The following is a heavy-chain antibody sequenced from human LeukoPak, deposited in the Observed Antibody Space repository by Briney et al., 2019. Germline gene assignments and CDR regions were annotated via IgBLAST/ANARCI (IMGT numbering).Heavy chain of an antibody. V-gene: IGHV4-39*07. D-gene: IGHD6-13*01. CDR3: ARERSKQQLPGYNWFDP. CDR1: GGSISSSSYY. CDR2: IYYSGST. J-gene: IGHJ5*02. Sequence: SETLSLTCTVSGGSISSSSYYWGWVRQPPGKGLEWIGSIYYSGSTYYNPSLKSRVTISVDTSKNQFSLKLSSVTAADTAVYYCARERSKQQLPGYNWFDPWGQGTLITVSS.